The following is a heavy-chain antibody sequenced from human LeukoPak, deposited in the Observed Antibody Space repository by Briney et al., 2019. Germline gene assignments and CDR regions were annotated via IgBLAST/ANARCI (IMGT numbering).Heavy chain of an antibody. Sequence: ASVEVSCKASGYTFTNYAMNWVRQAPGQGLEWMGWIHPSTGNPTYAQGFTGRFVFSLDTSVSTTYLQISSLKAEDTAVYFCARAFQSLGGLSLPDYWGQGTLVTVSS. CDR1: GYTFTNYA. V-gene: IGHV7-4-1*02. D-gene: IGHD3-16*02. CDR2: IHPSTGNP. J-gene: IGHJ4*02. CDR3: ARAFQSLGGLSLPDY.